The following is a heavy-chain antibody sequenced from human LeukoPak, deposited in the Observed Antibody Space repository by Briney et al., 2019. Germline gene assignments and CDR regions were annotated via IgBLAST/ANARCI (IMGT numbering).Heavy chain of an antibody. Sequence: SGTLSLTCTVTGGSISGYHWNWIRQSPGKGLEWIANIFYTGNADYNPSLKSRVTISLDTSKNEISLILSSVTAADAAVYYCARKTYCSGGRCYGENWFDPWGQGTLVTVSS. V-gene: IGHV4-59*08. D-gene: IGHD2-15*01. CDR3: ARKTYCSGGRCYGENWFDP. CDR2: IFYTGNA. J-gene: IGHJ5*02. CDR1: GGSISGYH.